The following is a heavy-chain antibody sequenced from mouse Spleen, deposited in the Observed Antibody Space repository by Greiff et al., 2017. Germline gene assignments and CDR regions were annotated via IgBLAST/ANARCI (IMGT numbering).Heavy chain of an antibody. CDR3: ARDGYPYYFDY. CDR1: GFTFSSYA. D-gene: IGHD2-2*01. J-gene: IGHJ2*01. V-gene: IGHV5-9-3*01. Sequence: EVQLVESGGGLVKLGGSLKLSCAASGFTFSSYAMSWVRQTPEKRLEWVATIYNGGGNTYYPDSVKGRFTISRDNAKNTLYLQMNSLKSEDTAMYYCARDGYPYYFDYWGQGTTLTVSS. CDR2: IYNGGGNT.